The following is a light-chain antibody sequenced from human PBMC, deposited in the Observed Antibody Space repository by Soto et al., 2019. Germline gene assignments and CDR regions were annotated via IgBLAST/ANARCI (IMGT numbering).Light chain of an antibody. CDR1: AGNVGGYNH. V-gene: IGLV2-23*01. CDR2: EGS. Sequence: QPVLXRRPSVSGPPERPIPTPSLETAGNVGGYNHVSWYQQQPGKAPKLIIYEGSKRPSGVSNRFSGSKSGNTASLTISGLQAEDEGDYYCCSFAGSSTFVFGTGTKVTVL. CDR3: CSFAGSSTFV. J-gene: IGLJ1*01.